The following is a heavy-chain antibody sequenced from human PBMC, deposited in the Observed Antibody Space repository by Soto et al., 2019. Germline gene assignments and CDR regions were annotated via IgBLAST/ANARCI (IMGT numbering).Heavy chain of an antibody. CDR1: GGSIGSYY. CDR2: IYYSGST. J-gene: IGHJ4*02. CDR3: ARQIDYGDSREFDY. D-gene: IGHD4-17*01. Sequence: PSETLSLTCTVSGGSIGSYYWSWIRQPPGKGLEWIGYIYYSGSTNYNPSLKSRVTIPVDTSKNQFSLKLSSVTAADTAVYYCARQIDYGDSREFDYWGQGTLVTVSS. V-gene: IGHV4-59*08.